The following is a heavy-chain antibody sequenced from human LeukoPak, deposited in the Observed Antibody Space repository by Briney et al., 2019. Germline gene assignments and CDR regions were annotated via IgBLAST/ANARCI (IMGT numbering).Heavy chain of an antibody. D-gene: IGHD4-23*01. CDR1: GFTFSSYA. V-gene: IGHV3-21*01. J-gene: IGHJ4*02. CDR2: ISSSSSYI. Sequence: KPGGSLRLSXAASGFTFSSYAMSWVCQAPGKGLEWVSSISSSSSYIYYADSVKGRFTISRDNAKNSLYLQMNSLRAEDTAVYYCARVTRYYFDYWGQGTLVTVSS. CDR3: ARVTRYYFDY.